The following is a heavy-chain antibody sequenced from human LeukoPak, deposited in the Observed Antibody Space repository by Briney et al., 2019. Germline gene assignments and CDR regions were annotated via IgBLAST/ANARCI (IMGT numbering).Heavy chain of an antibody. V-gene: IGHV3-23*01. CDR1: GFTFSSYA. J-gene: IGHJ4*02. CDR2: ISGRGGST. CDR3: AKDHLPNYYDSSGYLY. D-gene: IGHD3-22*01. Sequence: TGGSLRLSCAASGFTFSSYAMSWVRQAPGKGLEWVSAISGRGGSTYYADSVKGRFTISRDNSKNTLYLQMNSLRAEDTAVYYCAKDHLPNYYDSSGYLYWGQGTLVTVSS.